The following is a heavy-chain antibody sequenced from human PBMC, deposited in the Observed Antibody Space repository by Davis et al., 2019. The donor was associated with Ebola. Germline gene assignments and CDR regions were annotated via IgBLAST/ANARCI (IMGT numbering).Heavy chain of an antibody. J-gene: IGHJ4*02. CDR1: GYTFTSYG. V-gene: IGHV1-18*01. Sequence: AASVKVSCKASGYTFTSYGISWARQAPGQGLEWMGWISAYNGNTNYAQKLQGRVTMTTDTSTSTAYMELRNLRSDDTAVYYCARRIMCGGDCYSYYFDYWGQGTLVTVSS. CDR2: ISAYNGNT. CDR3: ARRIMCGGDCYSYYFDY. D-gene: IGHD2-21*02.